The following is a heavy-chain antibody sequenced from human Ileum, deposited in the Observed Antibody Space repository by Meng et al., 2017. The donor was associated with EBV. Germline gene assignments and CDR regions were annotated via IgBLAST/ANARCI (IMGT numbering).Heavy chain of an antibody. V-gene: IGHV1-46*04. CDR2: INPSTGTT. Sequence: QVQLVQSGAEVKKPGASGKVSCKASGYTFTSYYIHWVRQAPGQGLEWMGIINPSTGTTTYAQNLQGRVTMTRDTSTSTVYMELSSLRSEDTAVYYCARDCLAGYTSGWQFDYWGQGTLVTVSS. CDR3: ARDCLAGYTSGWQFDY. CDR1: GYTFTSYY. D-gene: IGHD6-19*01. J-gene: IGHJ4*02.